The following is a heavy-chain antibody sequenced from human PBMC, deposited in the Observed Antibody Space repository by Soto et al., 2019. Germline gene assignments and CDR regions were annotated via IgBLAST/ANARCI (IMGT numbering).Heavy chain of an antibody. CDR2: ISAYNGNT. CDR3: ARGKDCSSPGCRIPRATWFAP. Sequence: GASVKVSCKASGYTFTSYGISWVRQAPGQGLEWMGWISAYNGNTNYAQKLQGRVTMTTDTSTSTAYMELRSLRSDDTAVYYCARGKDCSSPGCRIPRATWFAPWGQGTLVTVSS. V-gene: IGHV1-18*01. J-gene: IGHJ5*02. D-gene: IGHD2-2*01. CDR1: GYTFTSYG.